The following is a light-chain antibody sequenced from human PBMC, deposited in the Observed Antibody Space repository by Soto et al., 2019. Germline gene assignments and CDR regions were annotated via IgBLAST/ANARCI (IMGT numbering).Light chain of an antibody. Sequence: DIQMTQSPSSLSASVGDRVTITCQASQDIYKYLNWYQQKPGKAPKLLIYDASNLETVVPSRFSGSGSRTDFTFTISSLQPEDIATYYCQQYDKVPWTFGQGTKVEIK. CDR1: QDIYKY. J-gene: IGKJ1*01. CDR3: QQYDKVPWT. CDR2: DAS. V-gene: IGKV1-33*01.